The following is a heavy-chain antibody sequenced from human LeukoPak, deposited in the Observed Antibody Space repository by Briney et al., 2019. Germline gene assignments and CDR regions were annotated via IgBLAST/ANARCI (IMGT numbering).Heavy chain of an antibody. D-gene: IGHD4-17*01. V-gene: IGHV1-18*01. CDR2: ISASYGNT. CDR3: ARERPTDNAFDV. J-gene: IGHJ3*01. Sequence: GASVKVSFMASGYTFTNYGITWVRQAPGQGLEWMGWISASYGNTYYAQKLQARVTMTTDTSTNTVYMELRSLRSDDTAVYYCARERPTDNAFDVWGHGTTVTVSS. CDR1: GYTFTNYG.